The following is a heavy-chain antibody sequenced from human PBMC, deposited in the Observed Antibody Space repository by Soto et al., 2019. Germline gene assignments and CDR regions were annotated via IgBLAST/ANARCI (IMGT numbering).Heavy chain of an antibody. CDR1: GGSISSSSYY. CDR2: IYYSGST. D-gene: IGHD6-13*01. CDR3: ASRPWVAAAGRDYYYGMDV. J-gene: IGHJ6*02. V-gene: IGHV4-39*01. Sequence: SETLSLTGTVSGGSISSSSYYWGWIRQPPGKGLEWIGSIYYSGSTYYNPSIKSRVTIPVDTSKNQFSLNLSSVTAADTAVYYCASRPWVAAAGRDYYYGMDVWGQGTTVTVSS.